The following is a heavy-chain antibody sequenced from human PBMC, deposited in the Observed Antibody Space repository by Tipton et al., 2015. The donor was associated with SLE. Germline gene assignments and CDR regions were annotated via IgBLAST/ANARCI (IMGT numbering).Heavy chain of an antibody. CDR3: ARPLGYCSGGSCHYYHYYMDV. CDR2: IWYDGSNK. J-gene: IGHJ6*03. Sequence: SLRLSCAASGFTFSSYGMHWVRQAPGKGLEWVAVIWYDGSNKYYADSVKGRFTISRDNSKNTLYLQMNSLRAEDTAVYYCARPLGYCSGGSCHYYHYYMDVWGKGTTVTVSS. D-gene: IGHD2-15*01. V-gene: IGHV3-33*08. CDR1: GFTFSSYG.